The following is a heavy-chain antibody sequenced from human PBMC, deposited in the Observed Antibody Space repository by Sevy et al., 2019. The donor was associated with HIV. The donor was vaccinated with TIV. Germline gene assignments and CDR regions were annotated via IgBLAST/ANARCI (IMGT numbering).Heavy chain of an antibody. CDR2: ISAYNGNT. Sequence: ASVKVSCKASGYTFTSYGISWVRQAPGQGLEWMGWISAYNGNTNYDQKLQGRVTMTTDTSTSTADKLLRSLRSDDTAVYYCARDRPYYYGSGSYYIDYYYYGMDVWGQGTTVTVSS. CDR1: GYTFTSYG. J-gene: IGHJ6*02. CDR3: ARDRPYYYGSGSYYIDYYYYGMDV. V-gene: IGHV1-18*01. D-gene: IGHD3-10*01.